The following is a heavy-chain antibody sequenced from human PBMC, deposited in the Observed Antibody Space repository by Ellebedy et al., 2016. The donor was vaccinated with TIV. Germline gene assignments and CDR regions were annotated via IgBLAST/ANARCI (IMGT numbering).Heavy chain of an antibody. CDR2: INAGNGNT. V-gene: IGHV1-69*13. D-gene: IGHD1-7*01. CDR3: TERGNWNSRPTVYYYGMDV. J-gene: IGHJ6*02. Sequence: ASVKVSCKASGGTFSSYGISWVRQAPGQGLEWMGWINAGNGNTKYSQKFQGRVTITADEPTSTAYMELSSLRSEDTAVYYCTERGNWNSRPTVYYYGMDVWGQGTTVTVSS. CDR1: GGTFSSYG.